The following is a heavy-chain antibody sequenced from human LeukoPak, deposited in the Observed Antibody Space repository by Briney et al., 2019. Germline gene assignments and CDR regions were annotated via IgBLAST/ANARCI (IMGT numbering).Heavy chain of an antibody. V-gene: IGHV4-34*01. CDR1: GGSISSYY. Sequence: SETLSLTCTVSGGSISSYYWSWIRQPPGKGLEWIGEINHSGSTNYNPSLKSRVTISVDTSKNQFSLKLSSVTAVDTAVYYCARLAYCGGDCYPYYFDYWGQGTLVTVSS. CDR2: INHSGST. J-gene: IGHJ4*02. CDR3: ARLAYCGGDCYPYYFDY. D-gene: IGHD2-21*02.